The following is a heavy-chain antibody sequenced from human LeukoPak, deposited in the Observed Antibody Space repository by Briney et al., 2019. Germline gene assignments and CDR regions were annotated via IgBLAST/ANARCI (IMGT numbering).Heavy chain of an antibody. Sequence: PSETLSLTCTVSGGSISSGSYYWSWIRQPAGKGLEWIGRIYTSGSTNYNPSLKSRVTISVDTSKNQFSLKLSSVTAADTAVYYCARDLYDSLRTDAFDIWGQGTMVTVSS. CDR2: IYTSGST. CDR1: GGSISSGSYY. J-gene: IGHJ3*02. V-gene: IGHV4-61*02. CDR3: ARDLYDSLRTDAFDI. D-gene: IGHD3-22*01.